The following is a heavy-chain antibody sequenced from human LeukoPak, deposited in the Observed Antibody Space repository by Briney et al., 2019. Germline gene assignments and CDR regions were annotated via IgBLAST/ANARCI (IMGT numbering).Heavy chain of an antibody. J-gene: IGHJ4*02. CDR2: IHPGDSET. V-gene: IGHV5-51*01. CDR1: GYRFTSYW. CDR3: ARRLGATQPYFDF. Sequence: GEPLKISCKASGYRFTSYWIGWVRQMPGKGLECSRIIHPGDSETRYSPSFQGQVTISADKSISTAYLQWSGLKASDTAMYYCARRLGATQPYFDFWGQGALVTVSS. D-gene: IGHD1-26*01.